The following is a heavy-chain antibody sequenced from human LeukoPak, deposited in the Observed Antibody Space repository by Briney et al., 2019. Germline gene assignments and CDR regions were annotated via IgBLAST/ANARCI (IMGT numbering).Heavy chain of an antibody. CDR2: IYNSATT. Sequence: SETLSLTCTVFGDSMRSHYCASIRQPPGKGLEWIGHIYNSATTDYNPSFKSRVTISLDTSKKQFSLKMTSVTALHWAGLCCAGGGGGYNDEAFEVWGLGTAVTVSS. D-gene: IGHD5-24*01. CDR1: GDSMRSHY. J-gene: IGHJ3*01. V-gene: IGHV4-59*11. CDR3: AGGGGGYNDEAFEV.